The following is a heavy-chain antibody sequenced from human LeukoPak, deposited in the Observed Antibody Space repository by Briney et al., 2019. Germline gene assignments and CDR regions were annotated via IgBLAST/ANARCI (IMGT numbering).Heavy chain of an antibody. J-gene: IGHJ4*02. V-gene: IGHV3-48*02. CDR1: GFTFSSYW. CDR3: ARQYSGYDYGGY. D-gene: IGHD5-12*01. CDR2: ISGTSRTI. Sequence: GGSLRLSCTASGFTFSSYWMHWVRQAPGKGLEWVSYISGTSRTIYYADSVKGRFTISRDNAKNSLYLQMNSLREEDTAVYYCARQYSGYDYGGYWGQGTLVTVSS.